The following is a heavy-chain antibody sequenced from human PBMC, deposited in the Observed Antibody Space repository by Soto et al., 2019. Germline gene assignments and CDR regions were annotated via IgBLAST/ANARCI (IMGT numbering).Heavy chain of an antibody. V-gene: IGHV1-24*01. J-gene: IGHJ4*02. Sequence: ASVKVSCKVSGYTLTELSMHWVRQAPGKGLEWMGGFDPEDGETIYAQKFQGRVTMTEDTSTDTAYMELSSLRSEDTAVYYCATGLVRGGIPSADDYWGQGTMGTVSS. CDR2: FDPEDGET. CDR3: ATGLVRGGIPSADDY. D-gene: IGHD3-10*01. CDR1: GYTLTELS.